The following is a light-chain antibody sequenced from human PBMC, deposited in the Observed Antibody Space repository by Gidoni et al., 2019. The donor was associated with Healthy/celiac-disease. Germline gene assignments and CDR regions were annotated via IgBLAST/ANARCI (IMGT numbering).Light chain of an antibody. CDR2: DAS. Sequence: EIVLTQSPATLSLSPGERATLSCRASQSVSSYLAWYQQKPGQAPRLLIYDASNRATGIPAKFRGSGAGKGFTLTISSLEPEDFAVYYCQQRSNWPRITFGQGTRLEIK. CDR3: QQRSNWPRIT. J-gene: IGKJ5*01. CDR1: QSVSSY. V-gene: IGKV3-11*01.